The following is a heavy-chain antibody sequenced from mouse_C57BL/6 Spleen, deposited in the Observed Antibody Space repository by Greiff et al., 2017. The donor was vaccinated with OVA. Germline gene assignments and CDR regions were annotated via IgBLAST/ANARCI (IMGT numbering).Heavy chain of an antibody. Sequence: EVQLQQSGPGMVKPSQSLSLTCTVTGYSITSGYDWHWIRHFPGNKLEWMGYISYSGSTNYNPSLKSRISITHDKSKNHFFLKLNSVTTEDTATYYCARGDYDVAYWGQGTLVTVSA. CDR1: GYSITSGYD. V-gene: IGHV3-1*01. CDR2: ISYSGST. CDR3: ARGDYDVAY. D-gene: IGHD2-4*01. J-gene: IGHJ3*01.